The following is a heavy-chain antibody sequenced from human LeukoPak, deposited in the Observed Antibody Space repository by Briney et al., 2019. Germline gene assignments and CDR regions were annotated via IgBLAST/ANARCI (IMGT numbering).Heavy chain of an antibody. CDR2: INWNGGST. CDR3: ARWRRSDDYGDYRAYFDY. V-gene: IGHV3-20*04. Sequence: PGGSLRLSCAASGFTFDDYGMSWVRQAPGKGLEWLSGINWNGGSTGYADSVKGRFTISRDNAKNSLYLQMNSLRAEDTALYYCARWRRSDDYGDYRAYFDYWGQGTLVTVSS. CDR1: GFTFDDYG. D-gene: IGHD4-17*01. J-gene: IGHJ4*02.